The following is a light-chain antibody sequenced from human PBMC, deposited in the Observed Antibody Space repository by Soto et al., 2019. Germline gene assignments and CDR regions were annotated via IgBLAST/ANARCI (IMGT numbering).Light chain of an antibody. Sequence: EIVLTQSPATLSLSPGERATLSCRASQSVSSYLAWYQQKPGQAPRLLIYDASNRATGIPARFSGSGSGTDFTLTISILEPEDFAVYYCQQRSNWPPGFGQGTRLEI. CDR1: QSVSSY. CDR2: DAS. CDR3: QQRSNWPPG. J-gene: IGKJ5*01. V-gene: IGKV3-11*01.